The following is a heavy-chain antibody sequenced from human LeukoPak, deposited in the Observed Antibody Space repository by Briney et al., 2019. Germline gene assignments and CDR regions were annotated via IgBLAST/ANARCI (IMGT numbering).Heavy chain of an antibody. J-gene: IGHJ4*02. CDR1: GGSISSGGYY. CDR2: IYYGGRT. CDR3: ARGLSDYVWGRLHPGGIDY. V-gene: IGHV4-31*03. D-gene: IGHD3-16*01. Sequence: SETLSLTCTVSGGSISSGGYYLSWIRQHPGKGLEWMGYIYYGGRTYYNPSLKSRVTRSVDTSKNQFSRKLSSVPAADTAVYYCARGLSDYVWGRLHPGGIDYGGQGTLVTVSS.